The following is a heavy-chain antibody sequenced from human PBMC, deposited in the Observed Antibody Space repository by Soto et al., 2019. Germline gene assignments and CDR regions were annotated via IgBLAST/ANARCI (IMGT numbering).Heavy chain of an antibody. CDR2: INPNSGGT. Sequence: QVQLVQSGAEVKKPGASVKVSCKASGYTFTGYYMHWVRQAPGQGLEWMGWINPNSGGTNYAQKCQGWITMTSGTYISTAYMELSRLRSDDMAVYYCERGMFITIVRGVIAHGPPTYYYYGMDVWGQGNTVTVSS. CDR3: ERGMFITIVRGVIAHGPPTYYYYGMDV. J-gene: IGHJ6*02. D-gene: IGHD3-10*01. CDR1: GYTFTGYY. V-gene: IGHV1-2*04.